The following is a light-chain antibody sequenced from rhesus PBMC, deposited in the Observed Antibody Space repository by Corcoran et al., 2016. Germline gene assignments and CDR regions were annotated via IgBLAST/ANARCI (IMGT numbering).Light chain of an antibody. CDR1: ENVNNY. CDR2: KAS. Sequence: DIQMTQSPSSLSASVGDRVTITCRASENVNNYLNWYQQKPGKAPKLLIYKASTLQSGVPSRFSGSGSGTEYTFTIGSLQPEDVATYYCQHGYGTPLTFGGGTKVELK. V-gene: IGKV1-74*01. CDR3: QHGYGTPLT. J-gene: IGKJ4*01.